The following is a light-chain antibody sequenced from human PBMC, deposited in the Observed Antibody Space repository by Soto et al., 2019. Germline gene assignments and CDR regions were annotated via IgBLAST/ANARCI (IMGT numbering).Light chain of an antibody. V-gene: IGKV4-1*01. CDR1: QRVLATSSNKNY. CDR2: WAS. CDR3: QQYYIDTLC. J-gene: IGKJ4*01. Sequence: DIVMTQSPDSLAVSLGERATINCKSSQRVLATSSNKNYLAWYQHKPGQAPKLLLYWASLRESGVPDRFSGSGSVTDFPLTISSLQAEDVALYYCQQYYIDTLCFGGGTKVEIK.